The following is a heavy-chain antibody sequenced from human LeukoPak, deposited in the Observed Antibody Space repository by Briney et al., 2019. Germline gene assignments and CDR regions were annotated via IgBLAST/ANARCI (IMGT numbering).Heavy chain of an antibody. V-gene: IGHV3-20*04. D-gene: IGHD4-17*01. CDR3: AVDGYGDYPPRFDY. CDR1: GSTFDDYG. CDR2: INWNGGST. Sequence: GGSLRLSCAASGSTFDDYGMSWVRHAPGKGLEWVSGINWNGGSTGYADSVKGRFTISRDNAKNSLYLQMNSLRAEDTALYYCAVDGYGDYPPRFDYWGQGTLVTVSS. J-gene: IGHJ4*02.